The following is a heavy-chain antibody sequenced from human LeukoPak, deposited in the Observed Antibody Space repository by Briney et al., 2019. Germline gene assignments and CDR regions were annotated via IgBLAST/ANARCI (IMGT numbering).Heavy chain of an antibody. D-gene: IGHD3-22*01. J-gene: IGHJ4*02. CDR3: ASGGSFDSIGSAHY. Sequence: GGSLRLSCAASGFTFSRYSMNWVRQAPGKGLEWVSSISSSRSYIYYADSVKGRFTISRDNAKNSLYLQMNSLRVEDTAVYYCASGGSFDSIGSAHYWGQGTLVTVSS. CDR2: ISSSRSYI. CDR1: GFTFSRYS. V-gene: IGHV3-21*01.